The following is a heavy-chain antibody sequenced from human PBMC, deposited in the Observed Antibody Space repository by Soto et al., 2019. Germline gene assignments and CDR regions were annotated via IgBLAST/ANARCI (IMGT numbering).Heavy chain of an antibody. CDR3: ARDPVVVPAATHLYYDFWSGLRGYDY. CDR2: INSDGSST. J-gene: IGHJ4*02. V-gene: IGHV3-74*01. CDR1: GFTFSSYW. D-gene: IGHD3-3*01. Sequence: EVQLVESGGGLVQPGGSLRLSCAASGFTFSSYWMHWVRQAPGKGLVWVSRINSDGSSTSYADSVKGRFTISRDNAKNTLYLQMNSLRAEDTAVYYCARDPVVVPAATHLYYDFWSGLRGYDYWGQGTLVTVSS.